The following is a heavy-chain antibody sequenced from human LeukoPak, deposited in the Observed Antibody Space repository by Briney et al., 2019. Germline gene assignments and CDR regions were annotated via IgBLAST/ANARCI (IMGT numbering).Heavy chain of an antibody. CDR1: GFTFSSYG. Sequence: PGGSLRLSCAASGFTFSSYGMHWVRQAPGKGLEWVAVISYDGSNKYYADSVKGRFTISRDNSKNTLYLQMNSLRAEDTAVYYCARDRKRITIFGVVIITPDYWGQGTLVTVSS. D-gene: IGHD3-3*01. V-gene: IGHV3-30*03. CDR2: ISYDGSNK. J-gene: IGHJ4*02. CDR3: ARDRKRITIFGVVIITPDY.